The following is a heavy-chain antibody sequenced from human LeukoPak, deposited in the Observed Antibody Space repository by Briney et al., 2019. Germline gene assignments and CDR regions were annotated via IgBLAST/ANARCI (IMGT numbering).Heavy chain of an antibody. CDR2: INHSGSS. J-gene: IGHJ3*02. CDR1: GGSLSGYY. V-gene: IGHV4-34*01. CDR3: ARGKSSPHAFDI. Sequence: PSETLSLTCAVYGGSLSGYYWSWIRQSPGKGLEWIGKINHSGSSNYNPSLKGRVTTSVDTSKNQFSLKLTSVTAADTAVYYCARGKSSPHAFDIWGQGTMVTVSS.